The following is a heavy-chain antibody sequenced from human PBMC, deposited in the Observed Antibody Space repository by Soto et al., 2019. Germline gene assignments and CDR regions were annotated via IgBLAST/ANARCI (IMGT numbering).Heavy chain of an antibody. Sequence: GGSLRLSCAASGFTFSTYTVSWVRQAPGKGLEWVSSISGSGDTTSYADSVKGQFSISRDNSKNTLYLQMNSLRAEDTAVYYCRGVYDSSGVYFQHWGQGTLVTVSS. D-gene: IGHD3-22*01. CDR2: ISGSGDTT. J-gene: IGHJ1*01. V-gene: IGHV3-23*01. CDR1: GFTFSTYT. CDR3: RGVYDSSGVYFQH.